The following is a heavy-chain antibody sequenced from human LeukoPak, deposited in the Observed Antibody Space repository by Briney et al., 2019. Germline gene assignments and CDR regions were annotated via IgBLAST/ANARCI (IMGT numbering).Heavy chain of an antibody. CDR1: GFTFSSYE. CDR3: ARDRDVPAIGMDV. V-gene: IGHV3-21*06. J-gene: IGHJ6*02. Sequence: PGGSLRLSCAASGFTFSSYEMNWVRQAPGKGLEWVSSISSSSSYMYYADSVKGRFTISRDNAKNSLYLQMNSLRAEDTAVYYCARDRDVPAIGMDVWGQGTTVTVSS. CDR2: ISSSSSYM.